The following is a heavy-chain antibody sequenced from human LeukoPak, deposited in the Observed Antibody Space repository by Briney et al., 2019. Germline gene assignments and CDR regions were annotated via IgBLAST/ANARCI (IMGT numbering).Heavy chain of an antibody. CDR3: ARHKGVLSGYDFPQGFDY. CDR2: FYYGGST. V-gene: IGHV4-39*01. J-gene: IGHJ4*02. D-gene: IGHD5-12*01. CDR1: GASISRSGTF. Sequence: SETLSLTCSVSGASISRSGTFWGWIRQPPGKGLEWIGSFYYGGSTYHNPSLKSRVTISVDTSKNQFSLNLSSVTAADTAVYYCARHKGVLSGYDFPQGFDYWGQGTLVTVSS.